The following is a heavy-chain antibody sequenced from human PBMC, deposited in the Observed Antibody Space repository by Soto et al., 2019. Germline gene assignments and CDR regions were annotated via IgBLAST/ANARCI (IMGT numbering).Heavy chain of an antibody. V-gene: IGHV1-18*01. Sequence: QVQLVQSGVEVREPGASVKVSCKAVRYIFTNYGVSWVRQAPGQGLEWMGWITTYNGNTEYAQKFQGRVTMTTDASTSTAYIELGSLRSDDTAIYYCARALTGYGMDVWGQGPTVTVSS. J-gene: IGHJ6*02. CDR3: ARALTGYGMDV. CDR1: RYIFTNYG. CDR2: ITTYNGNT.